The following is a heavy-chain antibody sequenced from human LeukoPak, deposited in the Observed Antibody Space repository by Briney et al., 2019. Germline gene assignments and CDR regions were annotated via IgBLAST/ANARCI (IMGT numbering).Heavy chain of an antibody. CDR3: ARGRVRWTLRYYYYGMDV. CDR1: GYTFTSYD. D-gene: IGHD4-23*01. CDR2: MNPNSGNT. J-gene: IGHJ6*02. Sequence: ASVKVSCKASGYTFTSYDINWVRQATGQGLEWMGWMNPNSGNTVYAQQFQGRVTMTRNTSISTAYMELSSLRSEDTAVYYCARGRVRWTLRYYYYGMDVWGQGTTVTVSS. V-gene: IGHV1-8*01.